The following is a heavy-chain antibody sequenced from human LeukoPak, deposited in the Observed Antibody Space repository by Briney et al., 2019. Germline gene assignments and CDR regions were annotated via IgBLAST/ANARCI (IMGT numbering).Heavy chain of an antibody. J-gene: IGHJ4*02. CDR1: GFTFSSYA. D-gene: IGHD2-15*01. V-gene: IGHV3-23*01. CDR3: AKYGYCSGGSCPLVYYFDY. CDR2: ISGSGGST. Sequence: PGGSLRLSCAASGFTFSSYAMSWVRQAPGKGLEWVSAISGSGGSTYYANSVKGRFTISRDNSKNTLYLQMNSLRAEDTAVYYCAKYGYCSGGSCPLVYYFDYWGQGTLATVSS.